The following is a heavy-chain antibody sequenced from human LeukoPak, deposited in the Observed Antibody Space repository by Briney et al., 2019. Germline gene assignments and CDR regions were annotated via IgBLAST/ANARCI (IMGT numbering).Heavy chain of an antibody. CDR2: IYYSGST. CDR1: GGSISSYY. CDR3: ARGRYDTSGYPDDY. V-gene: IGHV4-59*08. J-gene: IGHJ4*02. D-gene: IGHD3-22*01. Sequence: SETLSLTCTVSGGSISSYYWSWFRQPPGKGLEWIGYIYYSGSTNYNPSLKSRVTISVDTSKNQFSLKLSSVTAADTAVYYCARGRYDTSGYPDDYWGQGTLVAVSS.